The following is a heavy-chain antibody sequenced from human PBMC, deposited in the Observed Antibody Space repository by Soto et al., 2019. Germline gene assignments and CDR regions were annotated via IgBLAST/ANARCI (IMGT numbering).Heavy chain of an antibody. Sequence: ASVKVSCEASGYTFTSYYMHWVRQAPGQGLEWMGIINPSGGSTSYAQKFQGRVTMTRDTSTSTVYMELSSLRSEDTAVYYCAREGVAATLTYYYYYYMDVWGKGTTVTVSS. V-gene: IGHV1-46*03. D-gene: IGHD2-15*01. CDR1: GYTFTSYY. J-gene: IGHJ6*03. CDR2: INPSGGST. CDR3: AREGVAATLTYYYYYYMDV.